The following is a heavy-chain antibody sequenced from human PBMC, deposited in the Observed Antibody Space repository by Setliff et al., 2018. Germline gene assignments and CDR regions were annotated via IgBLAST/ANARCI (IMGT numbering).Heavy chain of an antibody. V-gene: IGHV3-30*02. CDR2: VHYDGVNK. CDR3: ARGDSSGWYVY. D-gene: IGHD6-19*01. J-gene: IGHJ4*02. CDR1: GFTFSTYY. Sequence: PGGSLRLSCAASGFTFSTYYMHWVRQPPGKGLEWVAFVHYDGVNKHYRDSVKGRFTISRDTSTNTLYLQMSSLRADDTALYYCARGDSSGWYVYWGQGTLVTVSS.